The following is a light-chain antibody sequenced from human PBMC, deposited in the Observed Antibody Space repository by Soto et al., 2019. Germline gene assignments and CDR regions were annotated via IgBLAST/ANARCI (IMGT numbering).Light chain of an antibody. CDR2: TAS. CDR1: PDINNW. V-gene: IGKV1-5*03. CDR3: LQYNSYSRGT. Sequence: DIQMTQSPSTLSASVGDRVTITCRASPDINNWLAWYQQKPGKVPRLLIYTASSLESRVPSRFSGSGTGTEFPLTISSLQPDDFATYYCLQYNSYSRGTFGQGTQVDIK. J-gene: IGKJ1*01.